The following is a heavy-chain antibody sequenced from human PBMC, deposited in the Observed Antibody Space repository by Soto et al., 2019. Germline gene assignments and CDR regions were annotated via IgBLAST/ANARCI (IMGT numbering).Heavy chain of an antibody. CDR1: GGSISSSSYS. CDR2: IYYSVST. CDR3: ARRFGSGWPAWFYP. J-gene: IGHJ5*02. V-gene: IGHV4-39*01. D-gene: IGHD6-19*01. Sequence: SETLSLTCTVSGGSISSSSYSWGWIRQPPGKGLEWIGSIYYSVSTYYNPSLKSRVTISVYTSKNQSSLKLSSVTAADTAVYYCARRFGSGWPAWFYPWGQGTLVTVSS.